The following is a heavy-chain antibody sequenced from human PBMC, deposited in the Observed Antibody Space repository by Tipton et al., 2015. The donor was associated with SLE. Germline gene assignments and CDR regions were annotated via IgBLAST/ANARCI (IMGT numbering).Heavy chain of an antibody. Sequence: SLRLSCAASGFTVSSNYMSWVRQAPGKGLEWVSVIYSGGSTYYADSVKGRFTISRDNAKNSFYLQMDSLRGDDTAVYYCARQRGTWYFDFWGPGTLVSVSS. V-gene: IGHV3-66*04. CDR1: GFTVSSNY. CDR2: IYSGGST. D-gene: IGHD6-25*01. J-gene: IGHJ4*02. CDR3: ARQRGTWYFDF.